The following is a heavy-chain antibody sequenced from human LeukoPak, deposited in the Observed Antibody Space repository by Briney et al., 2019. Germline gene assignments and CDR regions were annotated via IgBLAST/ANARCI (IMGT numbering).Heavy chain of an antibody. CDR2: FDPEDGET. J-gene: IGHJ4*02. D-gene: IGHD6-13*01. CDR1: GYTLTELS. Sequence: ASVKVSCKVSGYTLTELSMHWVRQAPGKGLEWMGGFDPEDGETIYAQKFQGRVTMTEDTSTDTAYMELSSLRSEDTAVYYCATGLEISSSWIEYYFDYWGQGTLVTVSS. CDR3: ATGLEISSSWIEYYFDY. V-gene: IGHV1-24*01.